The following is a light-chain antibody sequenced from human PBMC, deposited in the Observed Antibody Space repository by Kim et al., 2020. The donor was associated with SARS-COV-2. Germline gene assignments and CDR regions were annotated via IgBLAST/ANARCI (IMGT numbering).Light chain of an antibody. Sequence: ALGQTVRITCLGDSLRKYPASWYQQKPGQAPILAMHDKNNVRPSGVPDRYSGSNSGNTAFLTITGAQVEDEAAYYCGSRDNNGPGVFGGGTQLTVL. CDR1: SLRKYP. V-gene: IGLV3-19*01. CDR2: DKN. J-gene: IGLJ3*02. CDR3: GSRDNNGPGV.